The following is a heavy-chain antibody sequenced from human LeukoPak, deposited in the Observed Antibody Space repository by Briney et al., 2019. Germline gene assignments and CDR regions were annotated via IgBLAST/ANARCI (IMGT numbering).Heavy chain of an antibody. V-gene: IGHV1-18*01. Sequence: GASVKVSCKASGYTFTSYGISWVRQAPGQGLEWMGWISAYNGNTNYAQKLQGRVTMTTDTSTSTAYVELRSLRSDDTAVYYCARLEENSSGYWLYFDYWGQGTLVTVSS. CDR1: GYTFTSYG. CDR3: ARLEENSSGYWLYFDY. D-gene: IGHD3-22*01. J-gene: IGHJ4*02. CDR2: ISAYNGNT.